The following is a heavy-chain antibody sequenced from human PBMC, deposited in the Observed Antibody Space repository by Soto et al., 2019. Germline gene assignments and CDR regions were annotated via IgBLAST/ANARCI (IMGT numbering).Heavy chain of an antibody. CDR3: ASYCRSTSCYAGTDV. CDR2: IYSGGST. V-gene: IGHV3-53*01. Sequence: GGSLRLSCAASGFTVSSNYMSWVRQAPGKGLEWGSVIYSGGSTYYADSVKGRFTISRDSAKTSLYLQMNSLRDEDTAVYYCASYCRSTSCYAGTDVWGQGTTVTVPS. D-gene: IGHD2-2*01. CDR1: GFTVSSNY. J-gene: IGHJ6*02.